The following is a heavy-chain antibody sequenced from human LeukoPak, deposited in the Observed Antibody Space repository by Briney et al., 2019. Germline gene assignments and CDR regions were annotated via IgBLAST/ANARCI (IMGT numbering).Heavy chain of an antibody. V-gene: IGHV4-4*09. CDR1: GGSISSYY. Sequence: SETLSLTCTVSGGSISSYYSSWIRQPPGKGLEWIGYIYTSGSTNYNPSLKSRVTISVDTSKNQFSLKLSSVTAADTAVYYCARSSVARYSSSWYYDYWGQGTLVTVSS. CDR3: ARSSVARYSSSWYYDY. CDR2: IYTSGST. J-gene: IGHJ4*02. D-gene: IGHD6-13*01.